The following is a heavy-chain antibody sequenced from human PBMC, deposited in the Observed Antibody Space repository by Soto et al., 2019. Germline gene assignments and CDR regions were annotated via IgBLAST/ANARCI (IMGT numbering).Heavy chain of an antibody. CDR1: TFSLYS. J-gene: IGHJ5*02. CDR3: TRDEGGSYDSGFSP. Sequence: EVQVVESGGGLVKPGGSLTLSCNFTFSLYSMNWVRQAPGKGLERVASISSGAAYIKYADSMQGRFTISRDNAKSSVSLQMSSLRGEDTAVYFCTRDEGGSYDSGFSPWGQGTQVTVSA. V-gene: IGHV3-21*01. D-gene: IGHD1-26*01. CDR2: ISSGAAYI.